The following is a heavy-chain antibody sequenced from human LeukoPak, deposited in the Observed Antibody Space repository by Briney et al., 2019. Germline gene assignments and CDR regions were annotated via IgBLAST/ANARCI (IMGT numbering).Heavy chain of an antibody. V-gene: IGHV4-4*09. Sequence: SETLSLTCTVSGGSISSYYWSWIRQPPGKGLEWIGYIYTSGSTNYNPSLKSRVTISVDTSKNQFSLKLSSVTAADTAVYYCARHQIAYYYDSSGYYSDAFDIWGQGTMVTASS. CDR2: IYTSGST. J-gene: IGHJ3*02. D-gene: IGHD3-22*01. CDR3: ARHQIAYYYDSSGYYSDAFDI. CDR1: GGSISSYY.